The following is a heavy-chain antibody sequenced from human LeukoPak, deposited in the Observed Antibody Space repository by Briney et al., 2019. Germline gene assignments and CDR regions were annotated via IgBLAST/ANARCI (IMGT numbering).Heavy chain of an antibody. CDR2: IYHSGST. CDR3: ARARYRGAFDI. J-gene: IGHJ3*02. D-gene: IGHD3-16*02. V-gene: IGHV4-30-2*01. Sequence: SETLSLTCAVSGGSISGGGYSWSWIRQPPGKGLEWIGYIYHSGSTYYNPSLKSRVTISVDRSKNQFSLKLSSVTAADTAVYYCARARYRGAFDIWGQGTMVTVSS. CDR1: GGSISGGGYS.